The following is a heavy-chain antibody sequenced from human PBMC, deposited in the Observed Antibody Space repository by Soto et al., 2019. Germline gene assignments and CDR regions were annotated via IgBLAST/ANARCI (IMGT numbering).Heavy chain of an antibody. D-gene: IGHD5-12*01. CDR3: ANDIGYSGDQVWYFVL. Sequence: QVQLVESGGGVVQPGRSLRLSCAASGFTFSTCGMHWVRQAPGKGLEWVALTSYHGNKEYYADSVKGRFTISRDNSKNTLYLQMISLSAEDTAVYYCANDIGYSGDQVWYFVLWGCGTVVTVSS. V-gene: IGHV3-30*18. CDR1: GFTFSTCG. CDR2: TSYHGNKE. J-gene: IGHJ2*01.